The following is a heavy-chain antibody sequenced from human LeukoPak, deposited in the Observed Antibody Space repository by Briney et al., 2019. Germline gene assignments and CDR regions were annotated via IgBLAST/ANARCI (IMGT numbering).Heavy chain of an antibody. CDR1: GFTFSSYG. CDR3: AKGGESIGIDY. CDR2: ISYDGSNK. Sequence: QPGRSLRLSCAASGFTFSSYGMHWVRRAPGKGLEWVAVISYDGSNKYYADSVKGRFTISRDNSKNTLYLQMNSLRAEDTAVYYCAKGGESIGIDYWGQGTLVTVSS. J-gene: IGHJ4*02. V-gene: IGHV3-30*18. D-gene: IGHD3-16*01.